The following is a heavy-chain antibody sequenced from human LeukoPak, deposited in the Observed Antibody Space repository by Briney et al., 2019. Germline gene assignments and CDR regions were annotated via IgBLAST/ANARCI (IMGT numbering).Heavy chain of an antibody. Sequence: GGSLRLSCAASGFSFSTYWMQWVRQAPGKGLVWVSHINGDGSGTTYADSVKGRFTISRDNAKNTLYLQMNSLRAEDTAVYYCVRDNYGVDYWGQGTLVTVSS. J-gene: IGHJ4*02. CDR3: VRDNYGVDY. D-gene: IGHD4-11*01. CDR1: GFSFSTYW. V-gene: IGHV3-74*01. CDR2: INGDGSGT.